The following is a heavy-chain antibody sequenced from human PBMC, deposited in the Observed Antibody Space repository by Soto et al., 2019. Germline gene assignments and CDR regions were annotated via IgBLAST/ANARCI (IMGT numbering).Heavy chain of an antibody. J-gene: IGHJ6*02. V-gene: IGHV1-18*01. CDR3: AKNGQPPYYYYGLDV. CDR1: GYTFSRYG. D-gene: IGHD2-8*01. Sequence: QGQLVQSGGEVKKSGASVKVSCKASGYTFSRYGISWVRQAPGQGLEWMGWISGYNGDTNYAQKFQGRVIMTIDTSTTTAYMDLRSLTSDDTAVYYCAKNGQPPYYYYGLDVWGQGTTVNVSS. CDR2: ISGYNGDT.